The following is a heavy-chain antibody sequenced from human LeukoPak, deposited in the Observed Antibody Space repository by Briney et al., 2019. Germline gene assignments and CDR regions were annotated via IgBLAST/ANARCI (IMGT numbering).Heavy chain of an antibody. J-gene: IGHJ4*02. V-gene: IGHV6-1*01. D-gene: IGHD3-10*01. CDR1: GDSVSSNSAA. Sequence: SPTLSLTCAISGDSVSSNSAAWNWIRQSPSRGLEWLGSTYYRSKWYNDYAVSVKSRITINPDTSKNQFSLQLNSVTPEDTAVYYCARARRDYYGSGSYYTIDYWGQGTLVTVSS. CDR3: ARARRDYYGSGSYYTIDY. CDR2: TYYRSKWYN.